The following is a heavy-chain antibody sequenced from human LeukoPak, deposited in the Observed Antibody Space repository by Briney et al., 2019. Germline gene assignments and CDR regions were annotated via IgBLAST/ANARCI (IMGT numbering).Heavy chain of an antibody. D-gene: IGHD1-26*01. CDR2: ISGSRDFI. CDR1: GFTFNVYA. J-gene: IGHJ4*02. CDR3: VRALVGAAFDT. V-gene: IGHV3-21*06. Sequence: PGGSLRLSCAASGFTFNVYAMHWVRQVPGKGPEWISSISGSRDFIYYADSVKGRFTISRDNAKNSLYLDMNSLRAEDTAVYFCVRALVGAAFDTWGQGALVTVSS.